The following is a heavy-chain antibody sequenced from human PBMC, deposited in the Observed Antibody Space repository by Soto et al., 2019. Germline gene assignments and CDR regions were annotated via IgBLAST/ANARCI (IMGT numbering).Heavy chain of an antibody. CDR3: ARIWSGYYSPLSFDP. V-gene: IGHV1-69*06. Sequence: SVKVSCKESGGTFSNFAISWVRQAPGQGLEWMGGIIPIFGTAKYAQKFQGRVTITADKSTSTAYMELSSLRSEDTAVYYCARIWSGYYSPLSFDPWGQGTLVTVS. J-gene: IGHJ5*02. D-gene: IGHD3-3*01. CDR1: GGTFSNFA. CDR2: IIPIFGTA.